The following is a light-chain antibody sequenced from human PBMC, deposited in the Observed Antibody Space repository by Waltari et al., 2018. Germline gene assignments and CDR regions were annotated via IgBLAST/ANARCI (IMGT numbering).Light chain of an antibody. Sequence: DIQMTQSPSTRSASVGDRVTITFRASRSISSWLAWYQQKPGKSPKLLSYKASSLESGVPLRFSGSGSGTEFTLTISSLQPDDFATYYCQQYNSLWTFGQGTKVEIK. CDR2: KAS. V-gene: IGKV1-5*03. J-gene: IGKJ1*01. CDR1: RSISSW. CDR3: QQYNSLWT.